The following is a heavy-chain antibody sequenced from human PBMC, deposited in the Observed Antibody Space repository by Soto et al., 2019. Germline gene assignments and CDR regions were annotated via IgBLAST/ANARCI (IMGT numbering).Heavy chain of an antibody. CDR1: GGSITSYN. D-gene: IGHD3-16*01. CDR3: ARRYGGNFDY. V-gene: IGHV4-59*01. J-gene: IGHJ4*02. Sequence: SETLSLTCTVSGGSITSYNWNWLRQPPGKGLEWIGYVYHNGNTNYNPSLKSRVTISVDTSRNQFSLRLSAVTAADTAVYYCARRYGGNFDYWGQGTLVTVSS. CDR2: VYHNGNT.